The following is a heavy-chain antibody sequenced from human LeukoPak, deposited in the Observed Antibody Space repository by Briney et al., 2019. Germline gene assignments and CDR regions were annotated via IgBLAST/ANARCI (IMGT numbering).Heavy chain of an antibody. CDR1: GGSFSGYY. Sequence: SETLSLTCAVYGGSFSGYYWSWIRQPPGKGLEWIGEINHSGSTNYNPSLKSRVTISVDTSKNQFSLKLSSATAADTAVYYCARAPRGDIVVVPAAKGAFDIWGQGTMVTVSS. V-gene: IGHV4-34*01. CDR2: INHSGST. J-gene: IGHJ3*02. D-gene: IGHD2-2*01. CDR3: ARAPRGDIVVVPAAKGAFDI.